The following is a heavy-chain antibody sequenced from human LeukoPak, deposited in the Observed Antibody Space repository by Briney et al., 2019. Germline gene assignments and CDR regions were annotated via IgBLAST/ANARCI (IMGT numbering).Heavy chain of an antibody. Sequence: GGSLRLSCAASGFSVSSNYMSWVCQAPGKGLEWVSVIYSGCSTYYADSVKGRFTISRDDAKNSLYLQMNSLRAEDTAVYYCARFIAAPDYFDYWGRGTLVTVSS. CDR2: IYSGCST. CDR3: ARFIAAPDYFDY. V-gene: IGHV3-53*01. J-gene: IGHJ4*02. D-gene: IGHD6-13*01. CDR1: GFSVSSNY.